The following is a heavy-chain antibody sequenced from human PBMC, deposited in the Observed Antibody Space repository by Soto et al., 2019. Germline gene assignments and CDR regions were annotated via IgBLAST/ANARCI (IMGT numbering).Heavy chain of an antibody. Sequence: SETLSLTCAVYGGSFSGYYWSWIRQLPGKGLEWIGEINHSGSTNYNPSLKSRVTISVDTSKNQFSLKLSSVTAADTAVYYCARGGEYDVLTGIYYFDYWGQGTLVTVSS. CDR3: ARGGEYDVLTGIYYFDY. CDR1: GGSFSGYY. V-gene: IGHV4-34*01. CDR2: INHSGST. J-gene: IGHJ4*02. D-gene: IGHD3-9*01.